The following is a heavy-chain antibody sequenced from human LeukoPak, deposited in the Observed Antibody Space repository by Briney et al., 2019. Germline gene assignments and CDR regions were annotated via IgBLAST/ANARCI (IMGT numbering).Heavy chain of an antibody. Sequence: PGGSLRLSCAASGFTFSNYAVSWVRQAPGKGLEWVSAISGRGDNTYYADSVRGRFTISRDNSKNTLYLQMNSLRAEDTAVYYCARGYNKAPGIVVVPAAYYYYYMDVWGKGTTVTISS. J-gene: IGHJ6*03. V-gene: IGHV3-23*01. CDR1: GFTFSNYA. CDR3: ARGYNKAPGIVVVPAAYYYYYMDV. D-gene: IGHD2-2*01. CDR2: ISGRGDNT.